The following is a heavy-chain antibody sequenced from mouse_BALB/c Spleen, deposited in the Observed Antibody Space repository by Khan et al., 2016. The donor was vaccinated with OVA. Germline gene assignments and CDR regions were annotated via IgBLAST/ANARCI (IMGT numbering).Heavy chain of an antibody. CDR2: ISYSGNT. CDR3: ARVYGGDFDY. V-gene: IGHV3-2*02. J-gene: IGHJ2*02. Sequence: VQLQQSGPGLVKPSQSLSLTCTVTGYSITSVYAWNWIRQFPGNKLEWMGFISYSGNTKYNPSLKSRFSITRDTSKNQFFLQLNSVTTEDTATYYCARVYGGDFDYWGQGTSLTVSS. D-gene: IGHD1-1*01. CDR1: GYSITSVYA.